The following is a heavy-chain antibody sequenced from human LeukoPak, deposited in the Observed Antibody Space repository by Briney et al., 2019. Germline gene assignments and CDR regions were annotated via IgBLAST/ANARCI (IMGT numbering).Heavy chain of an antibody. D-gene: IGHD2-2*01. CDR3: ARGYCSSTSCALPPSPPDY. Sequence: SQTLSLTCTVSGGSISSGGYYWSWIRQHPGKGLEWIGYIYYSGSTYYNPSLKSRVTISVDTSKNQFSLKLSSVTAADTAVYYCARGYCSSTSCALPPSPPDYWGQGTLVTVSS. J-gene: IGHJ4*02. V-gene: IGHV4-31*03. CDR1: GGSISSGGYY. CDR2: IYYSGST.